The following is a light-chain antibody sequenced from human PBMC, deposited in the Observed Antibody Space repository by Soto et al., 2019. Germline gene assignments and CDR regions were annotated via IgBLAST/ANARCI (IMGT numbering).Light chain of an antibody. CDR1: QSVGTN. CDR3: QQRGSWPLT. CDR2: DAS. Sequence: VLTQSPATLSLFPGERAILSCGASQSVGTNLAWYQQKPGQAPRLLIYDASTRATGVPGRFSGSGSGTDFTLTITSLEPEDFALYYCQQRGSWPLTFGGGTKVEIK. V-gene: IGKV3-11*01. J-gene: IGKJ4*01.